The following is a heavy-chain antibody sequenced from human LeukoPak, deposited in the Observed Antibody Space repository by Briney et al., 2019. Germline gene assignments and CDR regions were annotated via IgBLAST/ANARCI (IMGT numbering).Heavy chain of an antibody. CDR2: ISYDGSNK. Sequence: GGSLRLSCAASGFTFSSYGMHWVHQAPGKGLEWVAVISYDGSNKYYADSVKGRFTISRDNSKNTLYLQMNSLRAEDTAVYYCAKGIYGDYGFDYWGQGTLVTVSS. J-gene: IGHJ4*02. D-gene: IGHD4-17*01. CDR1: GFTFSSYG. V-gene: IGHV3-30*18. CDR3: AKGIYGDYGFDY.